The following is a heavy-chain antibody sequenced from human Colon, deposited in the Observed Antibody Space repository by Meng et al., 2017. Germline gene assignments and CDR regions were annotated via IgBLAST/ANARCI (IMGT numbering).Heavy chain of an antibody. CDR1: GDSVSRSNW. J-gene: IGHJ5*02. CDR2: IHHGGST. Sequence: LPGSGPGLVNPAGGLSLTVCVSGDSVSRSNWWTWGRQPPGKGLEWIGEIHHGGSTNYNPSLKSRVTISIDKSKNQFSLTLNSLTAADTAVYYCARKFTIRGPGANWLDPWGQGTLVTVSS. CDR3: ARKFTIRGPGANWLDP. D-gene: IGHD5-24*01. V-gene: IGHV4-4*02.